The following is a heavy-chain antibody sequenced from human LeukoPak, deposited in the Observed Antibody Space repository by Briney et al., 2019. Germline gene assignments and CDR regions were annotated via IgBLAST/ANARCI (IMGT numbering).Heavy chain of an antibody. CDR1: GFTVSSNY. CDR2: ISGSGGST. CDR3: AKDRGWLQLG. V-gene: IGHV3-23*01. J-gene: IGHJ4*02. D-gene: IGHD5-24*01. Sequence: GGSLRLSCAASGFTVSSNYMSWVRQAPGKGLEWVSAISGSGGSTYYADSVKGRFTISRDNSKNTLYLQMNSLRAEDTAVYYCAKDRGWLQLGWGQGTLVTVSS.